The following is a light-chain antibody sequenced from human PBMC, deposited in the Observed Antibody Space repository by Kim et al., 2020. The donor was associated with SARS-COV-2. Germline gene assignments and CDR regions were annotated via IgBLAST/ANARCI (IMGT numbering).Light chain of an antibody. J-gene: IGKJ1*01. CDR2: GAS. CDR3: QQYGSIPWT. V-gene: IGKV3-20*01. Sequence: EIVLTQSPGTLSLSPGERATLSCRASQSVSSTYLAWYQQKPGQAPRLLIYGASSRGTGIPDRFSGSGSGTDFTLTISRLEPEDSAVYYCQQYGSIPWTFGQGTKLDIK. CDR1: QSVSSTY.